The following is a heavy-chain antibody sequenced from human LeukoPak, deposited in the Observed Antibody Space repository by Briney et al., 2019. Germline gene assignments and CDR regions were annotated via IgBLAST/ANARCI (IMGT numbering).Heavy chain of an antibody. V-gene: IGHV4-4*09. J-gene: IGHJ6*03. CDR2: IYTSGST. CDR1: GGSISSYY. Sequence: SETLTLTCTVSGGSISSYYWSWIRQPPGKGLEWIGYIYTSGSTNYNPSLKSRVTISVDTSKNQFSLKLSSVTAADTAVYYCARLNVVVPAAYYMDVWGKGTTVTVSS. D-gene: IGHD2-2*01. CDR3: ARLNVVVPAAYYMDV.